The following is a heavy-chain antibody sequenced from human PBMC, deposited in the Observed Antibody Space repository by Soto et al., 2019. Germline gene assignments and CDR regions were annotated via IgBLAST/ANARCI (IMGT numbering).Heavy chain of an antibody. J-gene: IGHJ3*02. CDR3: ARKWGGITREAFDI. V-gene: IGHV3-48*02. D-gene: IGHD3-16*01. CDR1: GFTFSSYN. Sequence: SLRLSCAASGFTFSSYNMNWVRQAPGKGLEWVSYISSSSSTIYYADSVKGRFTISRDNAKNSLYLQMNSLRDEDTAVYYCARKWGGITREAFDIWGQGTMVTVSS. CDR2: ISSSSSTI.